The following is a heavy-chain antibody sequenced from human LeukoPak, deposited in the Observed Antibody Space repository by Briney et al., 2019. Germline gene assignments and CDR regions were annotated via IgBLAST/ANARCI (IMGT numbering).Heavy chain of an antibody. CDR2: IKQDGSDK. V-gene: IGHV3-7*01. CDR3: VSTGSLLDY. J-gene: IGHJ4*02. CDR1: GFTFSNYW. Sequence: GGSLRLSCAVSGFTFSNYWMTWVRQAPGKGLEWVANIKQDGSDKYYVDSVKGRFTISRDNAKNSPYLQMNSLRVEDTAVYYCVSTGSLLDYWGQGVLVTVSS. D-gene: IGHD3-10*01.